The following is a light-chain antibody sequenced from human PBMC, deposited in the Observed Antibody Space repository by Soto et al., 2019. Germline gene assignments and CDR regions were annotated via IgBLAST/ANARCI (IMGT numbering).Light chain of an antibody. CDR3: SSLAGGNIREV. J-gene: IGLJ1*01. CDR2: DVT. V-gene: IGLV2-8*01. CDR1: SSDVGAYNY. Sequence: QSALTQPPSASGSPGQSVTISCTGTSSDVGAYNYVSWYQQHPGKAPKLLIYDVTKRPSGVPDRFSGSKSGNTASLTVSGLQAEDEADYHCSSLAGGNIREVFGTGTKLTVL.